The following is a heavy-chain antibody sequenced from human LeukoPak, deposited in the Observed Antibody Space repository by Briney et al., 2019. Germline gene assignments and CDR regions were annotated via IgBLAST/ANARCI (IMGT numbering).Heavy chain of an antibody. Sequence: GGSLRLSCAASGFTFSSYSLNWVRQAPGKGLEWVSFISSSSITIYYADSVKGRFTISRDNAEKSLYLQMNSLRAEDTAVYYCARVDYGSGSYYNWFDPWGQGTLVTVSS. CDR2: ISSSSITI. V-gene: IGHV3-48*04. D-gene: IGHD3-10*01. CDR3: ARVDYGSGSYYNWFDP. J-gene: IGHJ5*02. CDR1: GFTFSSYS.